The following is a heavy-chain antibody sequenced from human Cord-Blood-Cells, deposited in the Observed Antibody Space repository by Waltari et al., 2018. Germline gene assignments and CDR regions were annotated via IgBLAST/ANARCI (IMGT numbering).Heavy chain of an antibody. CDR3: ARTGDYDYYYYMDV. V-gene: IGHV5-51*01. D-gene: IGHD7-27*01. CDR2: IYPGDSDI. Sequence: EVQLVQSGAEVKKTGESLKISCKGSGYSCTTYWTAWVSQMPGKGLEWMGIIYPGDSDIRYSPSFQGQVTISADKSISTAYLQWSSLKASDTAMYYCARTGDYDYYYYMDVWGKGTTVTVSS. J-gene: IGHJ6*03. CDR1: GYSCTTYW.